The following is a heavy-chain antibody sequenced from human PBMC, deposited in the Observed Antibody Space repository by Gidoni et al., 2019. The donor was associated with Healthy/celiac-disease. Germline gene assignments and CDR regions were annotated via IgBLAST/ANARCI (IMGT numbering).Heavy chain of an antibody. V-gene: IGHV4-59*01. CDR3: AGRRGAYKEAFDI. CDR2: NYYSGST. CDR1: GGPISIYY. D-gene: IGHD3-16*01. Sequence: GPGLVKPSETLSLTCTVSGGPISIYYWSWTRQPPVQGLEWIGYNYYSGSTNYNPSLKSRVTLPVDTSKNQFSLKLSSVTAADTAVYYCAGRRGAYKEAFDIRGQGTMVTVSS. J-gene: IGHJ3*02.